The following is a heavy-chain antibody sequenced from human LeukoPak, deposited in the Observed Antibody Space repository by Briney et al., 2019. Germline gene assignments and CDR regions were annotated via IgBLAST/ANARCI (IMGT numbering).Heavy chain of an antibody. J-gene: IGHJ4*02. CDR1: GFTVDSNY. Sequence: GGSLRLSCAASGFTVDSNYLSWVRQAPGKGLEWVSTIYTGGNTYYAASVKGRFTISRNFSKNTVFLHMNSLRAEDTAMYYCARGDDSGYYGYFDYWGQGALVIVSS. CDR3: ARGDDSGYYGYFDY. CDR2: IYTGGNT. D-gene: IGHD3-22*01. V-gene: IGHV3-53*01.